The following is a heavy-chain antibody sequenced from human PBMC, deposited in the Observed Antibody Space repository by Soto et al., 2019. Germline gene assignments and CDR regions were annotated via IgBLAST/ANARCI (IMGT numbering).Heavy chain of an antibody. V-gene: IGHV1-69*02. CDR3: ATSYGSGYRAFDS. CDR2: INPILSMS. J-gene: IGHJ4*02. D-gene: IGHD3-10*01. CDR1: GDTFNFYS. Sequence: QVQLVQSGADVQRPGSSVRVSCKASGDTFNFYSINWVRQAPGLGPQWMGRINPILSMSNYAPRFQGRVTMTADKSTSTAYMELSSLRSEDTAMYYCATSYGSGYRAFDSWGQGALVTVSS.